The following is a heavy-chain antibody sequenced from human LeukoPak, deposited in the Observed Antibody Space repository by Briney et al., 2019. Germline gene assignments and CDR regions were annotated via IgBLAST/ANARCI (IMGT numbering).Heavy chain of an antibody. J-gene: IGHJ6*02. Sequence: GASVKVSCKASGYTFTSYGISWVRQAPGQGLEWMGWISAYNGNTNYAQKLQGRVTMTTDTSTSTAYMELRSLRSDDTAVYYCARDRGEDGDYYYYYGMDVWGQGTTVTVSS. CDR1: GYTFTSYG. V-gene: IGHV1-18*01. CDR2: ISAYNGNT. CDR3: ARDRGEDGDYYYYYGMDV. D-gene: IGHD4-17*01.